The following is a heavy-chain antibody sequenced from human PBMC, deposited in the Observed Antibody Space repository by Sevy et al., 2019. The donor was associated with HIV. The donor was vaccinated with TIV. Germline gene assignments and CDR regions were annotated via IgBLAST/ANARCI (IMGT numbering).Heavy chain of an antibody. CDR2: IIPIFGTT. V-gene: IGHV1-69*13. CDR1: GGTFSNYA. CDR3: ARTPLVRIPGATDLYFDN. Sequence: ASVKVSCKASGGTFSNYALSWVRQAPGQGLEWMGGIIPIFGTTNFAQTFQGRVTITADESTSTAYMELSILRSADTAVDYCARTPLVRIPGATDLYFDNWGQGTLVTVSS. J-gene: IGHJ4*02. D-gene: IGHD2-2*01.